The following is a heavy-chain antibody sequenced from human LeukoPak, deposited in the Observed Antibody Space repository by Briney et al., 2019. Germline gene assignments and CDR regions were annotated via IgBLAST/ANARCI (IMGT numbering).Heavy chain of an antibody. CDR3: ARSRHGYSNFDF. Sequence: SVKVSCKASGGTFSGYGVNWVRQAPGQGLEWMGGIIPIFGVANSAQKFQGRLTVSTDESTSTSYMELSSLRSEDTAVYYCARSRHGYSNFDFWGQGALVTVSS. CDR1: GGTFSGYG. D-gene: IGHD5-24*01. J-gene: IGHJ4*02. CDR2: IIPIFGVA. V-gene: IGHV1-69*05.